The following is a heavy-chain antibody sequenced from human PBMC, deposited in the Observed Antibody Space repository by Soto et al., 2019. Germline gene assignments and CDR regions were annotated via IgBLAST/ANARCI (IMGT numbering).Heavy chain of an antibody. Sequence: PGGSLRLSCTASGFTFSNYAMSWVRQAPGKGLEWVSVIIGSGDTTYYADSVKGRFTISRDKSKATLYLQMNSLRAEDTAIYYCARDGGYSFGPGNYYGMDVWGQGTTVTVSS. D-gene: IGHD5-18*01. V-gene: IGHV3-23*01. CDR1: GFTFSNYA. CDR2: IIGSGDTT. CDR3: ARDGGYSFGPGNYYGMDV. J-gene: IGHJ6*02.